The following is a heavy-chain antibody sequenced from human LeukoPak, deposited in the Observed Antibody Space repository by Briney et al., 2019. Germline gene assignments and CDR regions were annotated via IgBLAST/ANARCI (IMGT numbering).Heavy chain of an antibody. V-gene: IGHV1-2*02. CDR2: INPNSGGT. J-gene: IGHJ3*02. D-gene: IGHD5-12*01. CDR3: ARSKRYSGYVLDDAFAI. Sequence: ASVKVSCTADGYTFTVYYMHRVRQAPGQGLEWMGWINPNSGGTNYAQKFQGRVTMTRDTSVSTAYMELSRLRSDDTAVYYCARSKRYSGYVLDDAFAIWGQGTMVTVSS. CDR1: GYTFTVYY.